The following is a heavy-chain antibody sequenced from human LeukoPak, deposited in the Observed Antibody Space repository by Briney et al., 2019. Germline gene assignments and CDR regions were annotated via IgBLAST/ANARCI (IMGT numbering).Heavy chain of an antibody. Sequence: GGSLRLSCAASGFTFSDYAMHWVRQAPGKGLEFVSVIGPIGVYTYYANSVKGRFTISRDNSKSTVSLQMGSLRDEDVAVYYCARSPPGRTNWNYYDYWGRGTLVTVSS. J-gene: IGHJ4*02. CDR1: GFTFSDYA. CDR3: ARSPPGRTNWNYYDY. CDR2: IGPIGVYT. D-gene: IGHD1-1*01. V-gene: IGHV3-64*01.